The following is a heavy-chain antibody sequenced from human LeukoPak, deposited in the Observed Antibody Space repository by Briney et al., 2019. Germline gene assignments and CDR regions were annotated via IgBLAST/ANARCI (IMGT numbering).Heavy chain of an antibody. CDR1: GITFSSYG. Sequence: RGSLRLSCAASGITFSSYGMSWVRQAPGKGLEWVSSISSTGGTTYYADSVKGRFTISRDNSKNTLYLQMSSLRAEDTAIYYCAKSGLIRFDYWGQGTLVTVSS. V-gene: IGHV3-23*01. J-gene: IGHJ4*02. D-gene: IGHD2-15*01. CDR3: AKSGLIRFDY. CDR2: ISSTGGTT.